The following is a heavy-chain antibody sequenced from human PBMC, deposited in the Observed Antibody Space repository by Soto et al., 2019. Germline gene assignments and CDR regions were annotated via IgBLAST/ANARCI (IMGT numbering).Heavy chain of an antibody. CDR3: ARLGGYYHSLDT. D-gene: IGHD3-22*01. J-gene: IGHJ5*02. Sequence: QVQLQESGPGLVKPSETLSLTCTVSGGSINNYYWTWIRQPPGMGLEWIGYVYYTGTTSYNPSLTSLLTISIDGYNNQISLQLSSVTAGDPAFYDCARLGGYYHSLDTWGQGTLVTVSS. CDR2: VYYTGTT. CDR1: GGSINNYY. V-gene: IGHV4-59*08.